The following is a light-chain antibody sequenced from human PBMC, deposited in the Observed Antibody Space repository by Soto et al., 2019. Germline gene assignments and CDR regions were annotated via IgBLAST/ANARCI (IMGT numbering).Light chain of an antibody. J-gene: IGLJ2*01. V-gene: IGLV2-14*01. CDR2: EVS. Sequence: QSALTQPASVSGSPGQSITISCTGTSTDIGPFNYVSWYQQHPGKAPKLIIYEVSNRPSGVSDRFSGSKSGITASLTISGLHADDEAHYHCSSYTAGATLFGGGTKLTVL. CDR3: SSYTAGATL. CDR1: STDIGPFNY.